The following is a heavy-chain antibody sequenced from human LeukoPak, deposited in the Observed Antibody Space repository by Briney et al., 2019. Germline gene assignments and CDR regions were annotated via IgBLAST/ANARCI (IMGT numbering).Heavy chain of an antibody. CDR1: GYTFTSYG. V-gene: IGHV1-18*01. J-gene: IGHJ6*02. CDR3: ARFVVGLYYGMDV. CDR2: TSVYNGNT. Sequence: VASVKVSCKASGYTFTSYGISWVRQAPGQGLEWMGWTSVYNGNTNYAQKLQGRVTMTTDTSTSTAYMELRSLRSDDTAVYYCARFVVGLYYGMDVWAQGTTVTVSS. D-gene: IGHD2-21*01.